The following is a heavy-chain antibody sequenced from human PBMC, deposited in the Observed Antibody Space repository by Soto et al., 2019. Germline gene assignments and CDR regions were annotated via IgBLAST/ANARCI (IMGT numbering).Heavy chain of an antibody. Sequence: QVQLVQSGAEVKKPGSSVKVSCKTSEGSFSNYAISWVRQAPGQGLEWMGGIVPVFGSVKYAQNFHGRVALTGDIKTTTAYMELSSLRSDDTAVYYCARPANIAGRAGDHYYYYGMDVWGQGTTVTVAS. V-gene: IGHV1-69*06. D-gene: IGHD1-26*01. J-gene: IGHJ6*02. CDR1: EGSFSNYA. CDR3: ARPANIAGRAGDHYYYYGMDV. CDR2: IVPVFGSV.